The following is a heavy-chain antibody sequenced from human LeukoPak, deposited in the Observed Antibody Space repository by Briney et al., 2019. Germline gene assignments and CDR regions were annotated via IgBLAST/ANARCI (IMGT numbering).Heavy chain of an antibody. CDR1: GFTFEDYA. Sequence: GRSLRLSCVASGFTFEDYAMHWVRQVPGKGLEWVSGISRNSSGRGYADSVKGRFTISRDNAKNSLYLQMNSLRAEDTAVYYCARVPPDIVVVPAAIHHYYFDYWGQGTLVTVSS. V-gene: IGHV3-9*01. CDR2: ISRNSSGR. D-gene: IGHD2-2*02. CDR3: ARVPPDIVVVPAAIHHYYFDY. J-gene: IGHJ4*02.